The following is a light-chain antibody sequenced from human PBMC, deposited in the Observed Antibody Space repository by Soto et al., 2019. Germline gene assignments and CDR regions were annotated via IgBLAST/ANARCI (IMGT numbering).Light chain of an antibody. V-gene: IGLV2-8*01. CDR3: SSYAGSSNV. J-gene: IGLJ1*01. Sequence: QSVLAXPPSASGSPGQSVAISCTGTSSDVGGYNYVSWYQQHPGKAPKLMIYEVNKRPSGVPGRFSGSKSGNTASLTVSGLQAEDEADYYCSSYAGSSNVFGTGTKVTVL. CDR2: EVN. CDR1: SSDVGGYNY.